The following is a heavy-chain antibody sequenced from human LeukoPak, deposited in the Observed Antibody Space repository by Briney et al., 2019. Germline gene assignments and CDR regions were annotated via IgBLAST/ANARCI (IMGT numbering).Heavy chain of an antibody. CDR1: GDSISISSSY. D-gene: IGHD3-9*01. CDR2: VYYSAST. Sequence: SETLSVTCTHSGDSISISSSYCGSIRLPPGKGLEWHGGVYYSASTYYTPSLNSRVTISIATAKNQFSLKLSSVTAADTAVYYCARLSPYYDILTGYSYYFDYWGQGTLVTVSS. J-gene: IGHJ4*02. V-gene: IGHV4-39*01. CDR3: ARLSPYYDILTGYSYYFDY.